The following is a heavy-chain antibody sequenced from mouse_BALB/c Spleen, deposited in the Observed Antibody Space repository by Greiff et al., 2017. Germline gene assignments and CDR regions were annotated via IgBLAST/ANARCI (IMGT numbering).Heavy chain of an antibody. D-gene: IGHD2-10*01. V-gene: IGHV5-6-5*01. J-gene: IGHJ4*01. CDR1: GFTFSSYA. CDR2: ISSGGST. Sequence: EVKVVESGGGLVKPGGSLKLSCAASGFTFSSYAMSWVRQTPEKRLEWVASISSGGSTYYPDSVKGRFTISRDNARNILYLQMSSLRSEDTAMYYCARGSYYGPSYAMDYWGQGTSVTVSS. CDR3: ARGSYYGPSYAMDY.